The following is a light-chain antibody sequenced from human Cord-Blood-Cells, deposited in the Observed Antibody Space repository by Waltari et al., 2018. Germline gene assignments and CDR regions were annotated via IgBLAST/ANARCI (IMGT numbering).Light chain of an antibody. V-gene: IGLV3-21*04. CDR2: YDS. Sequence: SYLLTQTPSVHVAPGKTARITCGGYNDGRHRLHRYQQKPGQAPVPVIYYDSDRPSGIPERFSGSNSGNTATLTISRVEAGDEADYYCQVWDSSSDHVVFGGGTKLTVL. CDR1: NDGRHR. CDR3: QVWDSSSDHVV. J-gene: IGLJ2*01.